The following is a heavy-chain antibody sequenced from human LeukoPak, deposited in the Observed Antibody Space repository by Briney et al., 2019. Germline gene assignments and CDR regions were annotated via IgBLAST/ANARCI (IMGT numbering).Heavy chain of an antibody. V-gene: IGHV3-74*01. Sequence: GGSLRLSCAASGFTFSSHWMHWVRHPPGKGLVWVSRINSDGTGTSYTDSVKGRFTISRDNAKNTLYLQMNSLRAEDTAVYYCARVLYKGCSNGVCYPDFDYWGQGTLVTVSS. D-gene: IGHD2-8*01. J-gene: IGHJ4*02. CDR3: ARVLYKGCSNGVCYPDFDY. CDR1: GFTFSSHW. CDR2: INSDGTGT.